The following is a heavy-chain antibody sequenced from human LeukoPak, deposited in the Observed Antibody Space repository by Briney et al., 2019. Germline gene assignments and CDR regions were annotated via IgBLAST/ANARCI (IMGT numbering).Heavy chain of an antibody. D-gene: IGHD3-3*01. CDR1: GGSFSGYY. J-gene: IGHJ3*02. CDR3: ARVAPEGITIFGVVTAEQARDAFDI. V-gene: IGHV4-34*01. Sequence: PSETLSLTCAVYGGSFSGYYWSWIRQPPGKGLEWIGEINHSGSTNYNPSLKSRVTISVDTSKNQFSLKLSSVTAADTAVYYCARVAPEGITIFGVVTAEQARDAFDIWGQGTMVTVSS. CDR2: INHSGST.